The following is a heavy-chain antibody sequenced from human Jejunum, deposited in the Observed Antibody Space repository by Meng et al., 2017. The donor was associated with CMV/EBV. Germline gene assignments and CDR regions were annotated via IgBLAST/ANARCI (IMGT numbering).Heavy chain of an antibody. CDR3: AKYNYGIDY. V-gene: IGHV3-7*02. D-gene: IGHD5-18*01. J-gene: IGHJ4*02. Sequence: GGCCVPPWSCPRLSCSDFGFIFSSYWVTRVSQAPGKGLEWVANIKTDGSDKNYVDSVKGRFTISRDNAQNSLYLQMNSLRAEDTAVYYCAKYNYGIDYWGQGTLVTVSS. CDR1: GFIFSSYW. CDR2: IKTDGSDK.